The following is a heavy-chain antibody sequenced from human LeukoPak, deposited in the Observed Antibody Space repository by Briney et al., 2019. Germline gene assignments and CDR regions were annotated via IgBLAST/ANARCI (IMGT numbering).Heavy chain of an antibody. CDR1: GYTFTGYY. J-gene: IGHJ6*02. D-gene: IGHD2-2*01. V-gene: IGHV1-2*02. Sequence: GASVKVSCKASGYTFTGYYMHWVRQAPGQGLEWMGWINPNSGGTNYAQKFQGRVTMTRGTSISTAYMELSRLRSDDTAVYYCARGYCSSTSCPTYYYYGMDVWGQGTTVTVSS. CDR3: ARGYCSSTSCPTYYYYGMDV. CDR2: INPNSGGT.